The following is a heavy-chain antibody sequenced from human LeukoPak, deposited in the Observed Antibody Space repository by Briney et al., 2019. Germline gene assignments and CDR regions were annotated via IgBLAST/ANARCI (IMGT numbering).Heavy chain of an antibody. CDR3: ARGNYYDSSGYLTYFDY. J-gene: IGHJ4*02. Sequence: SETLSLTCAVDGGSFSGYYWSWIRQPPGKGLEWIGEINHSGSTNYNPSLKSRVTISVDTSKNQFSLKLSSVTAADTAVYYCARGNYYDSSGYLTYFDYWGQGTLVTVSS. CDR1: GGSFSGYY. CDR2: INHSGST. V-gene: IGHV4-34*01. D-gene: IGHD3-22*01.